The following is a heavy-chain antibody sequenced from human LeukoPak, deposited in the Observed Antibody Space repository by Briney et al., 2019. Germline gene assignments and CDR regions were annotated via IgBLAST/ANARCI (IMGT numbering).Heavy chain of an antibody. CDR1: NGSLSNYY. V-gene: IGHV4-34*01. CDR2: INHSGST. J-gene: IGHJ6*03. CDR3: ARVVSGYDTGGGIYYYYMDV. Sequence: PSETLSLTCAVFNGSLSNYYWSWIRQSPGKGLECIGEINHSGSTNYNPSLMSRVTISVDTSKKQFSLKLASVTAADTAVYHCARVVSGYDTGGGIYYYYMDVWGKGTTVTVSS. D-gene: IGHD5-12*01.